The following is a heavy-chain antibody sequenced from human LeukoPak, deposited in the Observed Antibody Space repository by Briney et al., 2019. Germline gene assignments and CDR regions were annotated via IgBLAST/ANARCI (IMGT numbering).Heavy chain of an antibody. CDR2: INPNSGGT. J-gene: IGHJ4*02. CDR3: ARAEDSYDSSGLVDY. Sequence: ASVKVSCKASGYTFTGYYMHWVRQAPGQGLEWMGWINPNSGGTNYAQKFQGRVTMTRDTSISTAYMELSRLRSDDTAVYYCARAEDSYDSSGLVDYWGQGTLVTVSS. CDR1: GYTFTGYY. D-gene: IGHD3-22*01. V-gene: IGHV1-2*02.